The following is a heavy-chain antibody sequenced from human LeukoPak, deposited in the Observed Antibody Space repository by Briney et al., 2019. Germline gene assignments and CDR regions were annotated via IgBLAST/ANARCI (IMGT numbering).Heavy chain of an antibody. CDR2: IRSKANSYAT. CDR1: GFTFSGSA. CDR3: TRHRGRRFGESPSFDY. D-gene: IGHD3-10*01. Sequence: GGSLRLSCAASGFTFSGSAMHWVRQASGKGLEWVGRIRSKANSYATAYAASVKGRFTISRDDSKNAAYLQMNSLKTEDTAVYYCTRHRGRRFGESPSFDYWGQGALVTVSS. J-gene: IGHJ4*02. V-gene: IGHV3-73*01.